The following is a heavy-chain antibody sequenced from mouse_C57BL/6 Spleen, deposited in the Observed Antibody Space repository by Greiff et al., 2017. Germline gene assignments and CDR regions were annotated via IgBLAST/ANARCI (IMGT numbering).Heavy chain of an antibody. CDR1: GYTFTSYW. J-gene: IGHJ3*01. D-gene: IGHD2-2*01. V-gene: IGHV1-69*01. CDR3: AYGYGGPWFAY. Sequence: VKLQQPGAELVMPGASVKLSCKASGYTFTSYWMHWVKQRPGQGLEWIGEIDPSDSYTNYNQKFKGKSTLTVDKSSSTAYMQLSSLTSEDSAVYYCAYGYGGPWFAYWGQGTLVTVSA. CDR2: IDPSDSYT.